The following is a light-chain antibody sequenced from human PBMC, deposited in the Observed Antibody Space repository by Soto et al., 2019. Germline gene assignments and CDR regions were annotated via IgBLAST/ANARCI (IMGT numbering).Light chain of an antibody. V-gene: IGKV3-20*01. J-gene: IGKJ1*01. Sequence: ETVLTQSPGTVSLSPGDRATLPCRASQSVSSNKLAWYQQKPGQAPRLLIYAASSRATGIPDRFSGSWSGTDFTLTINRLETEDFAVYYCQDYGTSWTFCQGTKVEIK. CDR2: AAS. CDR1: QSVSSNK. CDR3: QDYGTSWT.